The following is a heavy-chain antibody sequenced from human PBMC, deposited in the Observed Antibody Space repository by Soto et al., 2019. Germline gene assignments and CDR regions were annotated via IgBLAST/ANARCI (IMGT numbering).Heavy chain of an antibody. J-gene: IGHJ2*01. D-gene: IGHD3-3*01. Sequence: QVQLQQWGAGLLKPSETLSLTCAVYGGSFSGYYWSWIRQPPGKGLEWIGEINHSGSTNYNPSLKNRVTISVDTSKNQFSLKLSSVTAADTAVYYCASRVCWSGPFDLWGRGTLVTVSS. CDR2: INHSGST. V-gene: IGHV4-34*01. CDR1: GGSFSGYY. CDR3: ASRVCWSGPFDL.